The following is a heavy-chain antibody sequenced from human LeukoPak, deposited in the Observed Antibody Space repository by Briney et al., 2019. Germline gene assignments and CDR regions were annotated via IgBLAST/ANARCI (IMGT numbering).Heavy chain of an antibody. Sequence: QPGGSLRLSCAASGFTFSSYGMHWVRQAPGKGLEGVAVISYDGSNKYYADSVKGRFTISRDNSKSTLYLQMNSLRAEDTAEYYCAKGSSGWYYFNYWGQGTLVTVSS. J-gene: IGHJ4*02. V-gene: IGHV3-30*18. CDR2: ISYDGSNK. CDR3: AKGSSGWYYFNY. D-gene: IGHD6-19*01. CDR1: GFTFSSYG.